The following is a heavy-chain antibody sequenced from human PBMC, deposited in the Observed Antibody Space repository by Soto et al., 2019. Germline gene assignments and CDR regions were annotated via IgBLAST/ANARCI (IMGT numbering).Heavy chain of an antibody. Sequence: SETLSLTCTVSGGSISSSSYYWGWIRQPPGKGLEWIGSIYYSGSTYYNPSLKSRVTISVDTSKNQFSLKLSSLTAADTAVYYCARLPYYYDSSGYYYFDYWGQGTLVTVSS. CDR2: IYYSGST. V-gene: IGHV4-39*01. D-gene: IGHD3-22*01. J-gene: IGHJ4*02. CDR1: GGSISSSSYY. CDR3: ARLPYYYDSSGYYYFDY.